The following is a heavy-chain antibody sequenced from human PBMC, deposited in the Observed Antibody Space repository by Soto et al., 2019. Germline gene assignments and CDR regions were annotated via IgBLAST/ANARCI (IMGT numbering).Heavy chain of an antibody. V-gene: IGHV3-9*01. Sequence: VQLMESGGGLVQPGRSLRLSCAASGFTFDDYAMHWVRQAPGKGLEWVSGISWNSDSIGYADSVKGRFTISRDNAKNSLYLQMNSLRAEDTALYYCVKDIDGDYSTYNWFDPWGQGTLVTVSS. CDR1: GFTFDDYA. CDR3: VKDIDGDYSTYNWFDP. CDR2: ISWNSDSI. D-gene: IGHD4-4*01. J-gene: IGHJ5*02.